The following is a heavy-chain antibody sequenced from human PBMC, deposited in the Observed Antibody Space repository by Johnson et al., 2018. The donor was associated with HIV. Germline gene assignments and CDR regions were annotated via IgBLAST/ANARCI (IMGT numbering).Heavy chain of an antibody. CDR2: IYSGGST. Sequence: VQLVESGGGLVQPGGSLRLSCAASGFTVSSNYMSWVRQAPGKGLEWVSVIYSGGSTYYADSVKGRFTISIDNSKNTLYLQMNSLRAEDTAVYYWASLSSSLFGAVDIWGQGTMVTVSS. CDR3: ASLSSSLFGAVDI. D-gene: IGHD6-13*01. J-gene: IGHJ3*02. V-gene: IGHV3-66*01. CDR1: GFTVSSNY.